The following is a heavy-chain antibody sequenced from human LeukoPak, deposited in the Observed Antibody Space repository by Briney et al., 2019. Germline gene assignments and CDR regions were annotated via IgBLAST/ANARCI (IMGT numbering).Heavy chain of an antibody. J-gene: IGHJ5*02. CDR2: IYHSGST. D-gene: IGHD2-21*01. CDR1: GGSISSSSYY. Sequence: SETLSLTCTVSGGSISSSSYYWGWIRQPPGKGLEWIGSIYHSGSTYYNPSLKSRVTISVDTSKNQFSLKLSSVTAADTAVYYCAKIEVYWFDPWGQGTLVTVSS. CDR3: AKIEVYWFDP. V-gene: IGHV4-39*07.